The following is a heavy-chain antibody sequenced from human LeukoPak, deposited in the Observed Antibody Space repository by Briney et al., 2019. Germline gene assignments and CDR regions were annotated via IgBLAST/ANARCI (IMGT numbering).Heavy chain of an antibody. V-gene: IGHV3-48*03. CDR3: ARGPHYEYYYYYGMDV. CDR2: ISSSGSTI. J-gene: IGHJ6*02. D-gene: IGHD4-17*01. CDR1: GFTFSSCE. Sequence: GGSLRLSCAASGFTFSSCEMNWVRQAPGKGLEWVSYISSSGSTIYYADSVKGRFTISRDNAKNSLYLQMNSLRAEDTAAYYCARGPHYEYYYYYGMDVWGQGTTVTVSS.